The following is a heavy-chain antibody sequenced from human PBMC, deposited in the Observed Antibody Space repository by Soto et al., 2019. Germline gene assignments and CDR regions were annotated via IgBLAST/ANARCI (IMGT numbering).Heavy chain of an antibody. CDR1: GFTFSDYY. Sequence: GGSLRLSCAASGFTFSDYYMSWIRQAPGKGLEWVSYISSSGSTIYYADSVKGRFTISRDNAKNSLYLQMNSLRAEDTAVYYCARDNQWLVRRPGLPNWFDPWGQGTLVTVSS. D-gene: IGHD6-19*01. J-gene: IGHJ5*02. CDR3: ARDNQWLVRRPGLPNWFDP. CDR2: ISSSGSTI. V-gene: IGHV3-11*01.